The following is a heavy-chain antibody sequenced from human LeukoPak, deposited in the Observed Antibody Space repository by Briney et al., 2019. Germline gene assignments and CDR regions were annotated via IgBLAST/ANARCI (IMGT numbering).Heavy chain of an antibody. CDR2: ASYSGNT. CDR1: GGSISSSTYY. CDR3: ARDQYYDVSTYYEIDY. Sequence: SETLSLTCTVSGGSISSSTYYWGWIRQPPGKGLEWIGSASYSGNTYYNPSLKSRVTILVDTPKNQFSLKMTSVTAADTAVYYCARDQYYDVSTYYEIDYWGQGTLVTVSS. J-gene: IGHJ4*02. V-gene: IGHV4-39*07. D-gene: IGHD3-22*01.